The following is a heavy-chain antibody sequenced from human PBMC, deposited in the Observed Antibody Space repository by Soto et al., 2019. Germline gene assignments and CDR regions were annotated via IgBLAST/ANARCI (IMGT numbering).Heavy chain of an antibody. CDR3: ATSQKGYNWNYFDH. CDR2: VFYTGFT. V-gene: IGHV4-39*01. J-gene: IGHJ4*02. D-gene: IGHD1-20*01. CDR1: GASISGSYYY. Sequence: SETVSLTCAVSGASISGSYYYWAWLRQSPGKGPEWIGSVFYTGFTSYNPSLESRVSVSVDTSKSQFSLKLSAVTAADTAVYYCATSQKGYNWNYFDHWGQGALVTVSS.